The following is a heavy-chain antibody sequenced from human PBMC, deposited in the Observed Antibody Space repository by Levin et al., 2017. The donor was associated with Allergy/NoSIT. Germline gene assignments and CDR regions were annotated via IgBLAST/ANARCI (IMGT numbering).Heavy chain of an antibody. Sequence: GESLKISCAASGFTFSSYWMSWVRQAPGKGLEWVANIKQDGSEKYYVDSVKGRFTISRDNAKNSLYLQMNSLRAEDTAVYYCARGELRGSGSYYAPPLYYFDYWGQGTLVTVSS. CDR1: GFTFSSYW. D-gene: IGHD1-26*01. CDR3: ARGELRGSGSYYAPPLYYFDY. CDR2: IKQDGSEK. J-gene: IGHJ4*02. V-gene: IGHV3-7*01.